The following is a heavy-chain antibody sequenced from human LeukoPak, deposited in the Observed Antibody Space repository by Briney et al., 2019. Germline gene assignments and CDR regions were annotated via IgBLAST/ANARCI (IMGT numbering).Heavy chain of an antibody. Sequence: ASVKVSCKASGYTFTSYDINWVRQATGQGLEWMGWMNPNSGNTGYAQKFQGRVTITRNTSISTAYMELSSLRSDDTAVYYCARDWRSYYYDSSGYWVFDYWGQGTLVTVSS. CDR1: GYTFTSYD. CDR3: ARDWRSYYYDSSGYWVFDY. J-gene: IGHJ4*02. CDR2: MNPNSGNT. V-gene: IGHV1-8*03. D-gene: IGHD3-22*01.